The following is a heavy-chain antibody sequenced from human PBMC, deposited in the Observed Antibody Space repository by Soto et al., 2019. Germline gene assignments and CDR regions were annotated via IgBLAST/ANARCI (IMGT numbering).Heavy chain of an antibody. CDR1: GGSISSYY. J-gene: IGHJ3*02. D-gene: IGHD3-3*01. CDR3: ARGVLRFLEWPPLNDAFDI. CDR2: IYYSGST. V-gene: IGHV4-59*01. Sequence: SETLSLTCTVSGGSISSYYWSWIRQPPGKGLEWIGYIYYSGSTNYNPSLKSRVTISVDTSKNLFSLKLSSVTAADTAVYYCARGVLRFLEWPPLNDAFDIWGQGTMVTVSS.